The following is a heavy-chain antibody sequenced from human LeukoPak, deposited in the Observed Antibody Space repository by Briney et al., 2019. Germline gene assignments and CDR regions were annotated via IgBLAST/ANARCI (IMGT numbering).Heavy chain of an antibody. Sequence: SETLSLTCAVSGVSISSNSYYWGWIRQPPGKGLEWIGSIYYSGSTYYNPSLKSRVTISVDTSKNRFSLKLSSVTAADTALYYCARDRVVVVPRRKYYFDYWGQGTLVTVSS. CDR3: ARDRVVVVPRRKYYFDY. V-gene: IGHV4-39*07. CDR1: GVSISSNSYY. D-gene: IGHD2-21*01. J-gene: IGHJ4*02. CDR2: IYYSGST.